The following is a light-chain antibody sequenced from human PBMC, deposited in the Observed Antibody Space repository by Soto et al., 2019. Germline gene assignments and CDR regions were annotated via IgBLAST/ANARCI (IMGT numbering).Light chain of an antibody. CDR1: SSDVGGYNY. Sequence: QSALTQPPSASGSPGQSVTISCTGTSSDVGGYNYVSWYQQYPGKAPKLMIYEVSKRPSGVPDRFSGSKSGNTASLTVSGLQDEDAADYSCSSYDGRNTSVFGTGTKGTV. CDR3: SSYDGRNTSV. V-gene: IGLV2-8*01. CDR2: EVS. J-gene: IGLJ1*01.